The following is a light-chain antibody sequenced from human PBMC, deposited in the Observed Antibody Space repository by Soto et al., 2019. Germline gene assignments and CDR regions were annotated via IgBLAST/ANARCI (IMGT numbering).Light chain of an antibody. CDR2: DDS. CDR1: NIGVKS. CDR3: HLWDTDSDHQV. J-gene: IGLJ3*02. Sequence: SYELTQPPSVSLAPGQTARITCGGRNIGVKSVHWYQQKPGQAPVLIVFDDSDRPSGIPGRFSGSNSGDTATLTISRVEAGDEADYYCHLWDTDSDHQVFGGGTKLTVL. V-gene: IGLV3-21*02.